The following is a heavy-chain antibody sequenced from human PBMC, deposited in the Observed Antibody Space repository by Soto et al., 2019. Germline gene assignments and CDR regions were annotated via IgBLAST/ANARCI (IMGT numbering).Heavy chain of an antibody. CDR3: AKQFDLGGLEDY. CDR2: VSHDGSRK. J-gene: IGHJ4*02. CDR1: GFTFRDHG. V-gene: IGHV3-30*18. Sequence: QVQLVESGGGVVQPGRSLRLSCAASGFTFRDHGMHWVRQAPGKGLDWVAVVSHDGSRKYYADSVKGRFSVSRDNSNNMAYLQMNSLRLEDTAMYYCAKQFDLGGLEDYWGQGTLVTVSS. D-gene: IGHD2-21*01.